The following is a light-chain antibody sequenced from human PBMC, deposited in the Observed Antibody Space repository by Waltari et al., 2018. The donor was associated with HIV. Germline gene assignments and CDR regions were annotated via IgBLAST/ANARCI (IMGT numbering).Light chain of an antibody. CDR1: SSDVGGYNF. CDR2: EVT. Sequence: QSALTQPASVSGSPGQSITISCTGTSSDVGGYNFVSWYQQHPGRAPKLMIYEVTNRPSGVSNRCSGSKSGNTASLTISGLQADDEADYYCSSYTSSSTPYVVFGGGTKLTVL. J-gene: IGLJ2*01. V-gene: IGLV2-14*01. CDR3: SSYTSSSTPYVV.